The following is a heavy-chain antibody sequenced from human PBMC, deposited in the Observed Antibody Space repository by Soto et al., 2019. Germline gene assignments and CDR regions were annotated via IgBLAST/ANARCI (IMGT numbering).Heavy chain of an antibody. Sequence: SVKVSCKASVYTFTSYGISCVRQAPGQGLEWMGWISAYNGNTNYAQKLQGRVTMTTDTSTSTAYMELRSLRSDDTAVYYCARDSCTSCYTDYYYGMDVWGQGTTVTVSS. V-gene: IGHV1-18*04. D-gene: IGHD2-2*02. CDR3: ARDSCTSCYTDYYYGMDV. J-gene: IGHJ6*02. CDR2: ISAYNGNT. CDR1: VYTFTSYG.